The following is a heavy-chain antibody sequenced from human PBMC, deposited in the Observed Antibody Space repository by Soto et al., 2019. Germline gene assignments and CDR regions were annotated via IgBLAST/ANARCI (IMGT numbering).Heavy chain of an antibody. V-gene: IGHV4-59*08. J-gene: IGHJ4*02. Sequence: QVQLQESGPGLVKPSETLSLTCTVSGGSISSYYWSWIRQPPGKGLEWIGYIYYSGSTNYNPSLKSRVTISVDTSKNQFSRKLSSVTAADTSVYYCARRYGGILDYWGQGTLVTVSS. D-gene: IGHD4-17*01. CDR2: IYYSGST. CDR3: ARRYGGILDY. CDR1: GGSISSYY.